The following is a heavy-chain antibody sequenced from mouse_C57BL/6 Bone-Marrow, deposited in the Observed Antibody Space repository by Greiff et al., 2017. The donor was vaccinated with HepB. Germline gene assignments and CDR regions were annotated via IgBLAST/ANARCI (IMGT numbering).Heavy chain of an antibody. Sequence: QVQLKQSGAELVMPGASVKLSCKASGYTFTSYWMHWVKQRPGQGLEWIGEIDPSDSYTNYNQKFKGKSTLTVDKSSSTAYMQLSSLTSEDSAVYYCARYDSYGYFDVWGTGTTVTVSS. CDR1: GYTFTSYW. CDR2: IDPSDSYT. CDR3: ARYDSYGYFDV. V-gene: IGHV1-69*01. J-gene: IGHJ1*03. D-gene: IGHD2-12*01.